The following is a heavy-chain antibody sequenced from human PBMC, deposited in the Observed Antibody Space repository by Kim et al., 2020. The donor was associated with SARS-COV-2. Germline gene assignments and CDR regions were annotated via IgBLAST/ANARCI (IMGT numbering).Heavy chain of an antibody. J-gene: IGHJ5*02. D-gene: IGHD3-10*01. CDR2: ISWNSGSI. Sequence: GGSLRLSCAASGFTFDDYAMHWVRQAPGKGLEWVSGISWNSGSIGYADSVKGRFTISRDNAKTSLYLQMNSLRAEDTALYYCAKEYYGSGTVFDPWGQGTLVTVSS. CDR3: AKEYYGSGTVFDP. V-gene: IGHV3-9*01. CDR1: GFTFDDYA.